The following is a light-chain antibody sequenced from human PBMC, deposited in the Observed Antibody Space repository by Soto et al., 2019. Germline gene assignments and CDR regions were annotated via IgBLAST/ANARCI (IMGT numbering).Light chain of an antibody. CDR3: QQYDLFPLT. J-gene: IGKJ3*01. CDR2: RAS. V-gene: IGKV1-5*03. Sequence: DIQMTHSPSTLSASVGDSVTITCRASQSISIWLAWFQQKPGKAPNLLIYRASTLESGVPSRFSGSGSGTEFTLTNSNLQPVDFATYYCQQYDLFPLTFGRGTKVDL. CDR1: QSISIW.